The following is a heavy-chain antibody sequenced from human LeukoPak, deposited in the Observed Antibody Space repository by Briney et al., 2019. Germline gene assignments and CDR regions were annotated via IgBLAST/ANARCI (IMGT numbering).Heavy chain of an antibody. CDR3: AKAAGSLNYYDSSGYYHPFDY. J-gene: IGHJ4*02. CDR2: ISWNSGSI. D-gene: IGHD3-22*01. V-gene: IGHV3-9*01. Sequence: GGSLRLSCAASGFTFDDYAMHWVRQAPGKGLEWVSGISWNSGSIGYADSVKGRFTISRDNAKNSLYLQMNSLRAEDTALYYCAKAAGSLNYYDSSGYYHPFDYWGQGTLVTVSS. CDR1: GFTFDDYA.